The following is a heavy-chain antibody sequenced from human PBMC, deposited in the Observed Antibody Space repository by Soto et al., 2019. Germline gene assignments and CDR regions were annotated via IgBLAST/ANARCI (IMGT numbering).Heavy chain of an antibody. CDR2: ISYDGSNK. CDR1: GFTFSSYA. J-gene: IGHJ5*02. Sequence: QVQLVESGGGVVQPGRSLRLSCAASGFTFSSYAMHWVRQAPGKGLEWVAVISYDGSNKYYAYSVKGRFTISRDNSKNTLYLQMNSLRPEDTAVYYCARDLEVAVAGAWCQGTLVTVSS. CDR3: ARDLEVAVAGA. D-gene: IGHD6-19*01. V-gene: IGHV3-30-3*01.